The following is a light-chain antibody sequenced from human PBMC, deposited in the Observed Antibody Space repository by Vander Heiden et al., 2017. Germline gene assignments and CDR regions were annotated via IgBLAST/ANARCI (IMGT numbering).Light chain of an antibody. CDR2: DVN. CDR3: CSYAGSFRV. V-gene: IGLV2-11*01. Sequence: QSALTQPRPVSGSPGQSVTISCTGTSRYVGGYNYVSWYQQHPGKAPKLMIYDVNKRPSGVPDRFSGSKSDNTASLTISGLQAEDEADYYCCSYAGSFRVFGTGTKVTVL. CDR1: SRYVGGYNY. J-gene: IGLJ1*01.